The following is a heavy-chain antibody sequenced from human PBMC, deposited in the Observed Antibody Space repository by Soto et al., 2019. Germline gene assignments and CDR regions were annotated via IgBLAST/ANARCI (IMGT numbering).Heavy chain of an antibody. V-gene: IGHV4-30-4*01. Sequence: SETLSLTCTVSGGSISSGDYYWSWIRQPPGKGLEWIGYIYYSGSTYYNPSLKSRVTISVDTSKNQFSLKLSSVTAADTAVYYCARALRGYSGYETIDYWGQGTLVTVSS. CDR3: ARALRGYSGYETIDY. CDR2: IYYSGST. CDR1: GGSISSGDYY. D-gene: IGHD5-12*01. J-gene: IGHJ4*02.